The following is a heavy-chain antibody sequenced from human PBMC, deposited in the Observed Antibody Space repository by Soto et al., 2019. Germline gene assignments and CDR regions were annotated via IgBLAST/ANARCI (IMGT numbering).Heavy chain of an antibody. Sequence: PSGTLSLTCTFSVGSVENSYWNLLRQAPGKGLESIGCVYHNRGTGYSPSLKIRVSIAGDRSNNQFSLNVRSVTAADTAMYYCAREDRISALGGIWFHPWGQETLVTVSS. CDR3: AREDRISALGGIWFHP. CDR2: VYHNRGT. D-gene: IGHD6-6*01. CDR1: VGSVENSY. V-gene: IGHV4-59*02. J-gene: IGHJ5*02.